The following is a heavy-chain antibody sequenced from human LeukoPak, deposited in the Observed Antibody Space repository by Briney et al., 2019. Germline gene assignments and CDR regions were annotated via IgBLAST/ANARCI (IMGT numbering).Heavy chain of an antibody. V-gene: IGHV3-23*01. CDR2: ISGSGGST. Sequence: PGGSLRLSCAASGFTFSSYAMSWVRQAPGKGLEWVSGISGSGGSTYYADSVKGRFTISRDNSKNTLYLQMNSLRAEDTAVYYCARLIYDLYQPYFDYWGQGTLVTVSS. CDR3: ARLIYDLYQPYFDY. J-gene: IGHJ4*02. D-gene: IGHD2-2*01. CDR1: GFTFSSYA.